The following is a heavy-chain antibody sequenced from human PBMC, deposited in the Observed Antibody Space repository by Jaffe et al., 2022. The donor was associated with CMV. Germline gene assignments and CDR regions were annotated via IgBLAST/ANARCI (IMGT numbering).Heavy chain of an antibody. CDR2: ISYDGSNK. CDR1: GFTFSSYG. J-gene: IGHJ1*01. CDR3: AKGLRYSSSWYLLAEYFQH. Sequence: QVQLVESGGGVVQPGRSLRLSCAASGFTFSSYGMHWVRQAPGKGLEWVAVISYDGSNKYYADSVKGRFTISRDNSKNTLYLQMNSLRAEDTAVYYCAKGLRYSSSWYLLAEYFQHWGQGTLVTVSS. V-gene: IGHV3-30*18. D-gene: IGHD6-13*01.